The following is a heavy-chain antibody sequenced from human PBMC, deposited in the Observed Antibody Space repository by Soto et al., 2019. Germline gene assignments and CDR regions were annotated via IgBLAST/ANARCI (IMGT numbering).Heavy chain of an antibody. CDR1: GFTFSSYG. Sequence: QVQLVESGGGVVQPGRSLRLSCAASGFTFSSYGMHWVRQAPGKGLEWVAVISYDGSNKYYADSVKGRFTISRDNSKNTPYLQMNSLRAEDTAVYYCAKCDSSGWYGLYYYYGMDVWGQGTTVTVSS. CDR2: ISYDGSNK. V-gene: IGHV3-30*18. CDR3: AKCDSSGWYGLYYYYGMDV. J-gene: IGHJ6*02. D-gene: IGHD6-19*01.